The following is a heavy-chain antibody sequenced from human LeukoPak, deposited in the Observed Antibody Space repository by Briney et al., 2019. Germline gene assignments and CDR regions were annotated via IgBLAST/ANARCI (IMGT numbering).Heavy chain of an antibody. V-gene: IGHV1-69*13. Sequence: GASVTVSRTASGGTFSSYAISWVRQAPGQGLEWMGGIIPIFGTANYAQKFQGRVTITADESTSTAYMELSSLRSEDTAVYYCAVAVAGHWFDPWGQGTLVTVSS. CDR3: AVAVAGHWFDP. J-gene: IGHJ5*02. CDR2: IIPIFGTA. D-gene: IGHD6-19*01. CDR1: GGTFSSYA.